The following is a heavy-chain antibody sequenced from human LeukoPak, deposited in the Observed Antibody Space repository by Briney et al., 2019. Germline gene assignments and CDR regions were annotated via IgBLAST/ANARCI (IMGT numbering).Heavy chain of an antibody. J-gene: IGHJ5*02. CDR3: ARGRGRIAARISNWFDP. CDR1: GYTFTSYD. Sequence: GASVKVSCKASGYTFTSYDINWVRQATGQGLEWMGWMNPNSGNTGYAQKFQGRVTITRNTSISTAYMELGSLRSEDTAVYYCARGRGRIAARISNWFDPWGQGTLVTVSS. CDR2: MNPNSGNT. D-gene: IGHD6-6*01. V-gene: IGHV1-8*03.